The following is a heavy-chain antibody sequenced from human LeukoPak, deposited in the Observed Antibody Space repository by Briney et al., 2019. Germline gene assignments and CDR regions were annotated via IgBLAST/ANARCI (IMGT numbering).Heavy chain of an antibody. CDR1: GYTFTNYG. V-gene: IGHV1-46*01. J-gene: IGHJ6*03. CDR3: ARDYSGDGSGSYYNESYYYMDV. D-gene: IGHD3-10*01. Sequence: ASVKVSCKASGYTFTNYGISWVRQAPGQGLEWMGIINPSGGSTSYAQKFQGRVTMTRDMSTSTVYMELSSLRSEDTAVYYCARDYSGDGSGSYYNESYYYMDVWGKGTTVTVSS. CDR2: INPSGGST.